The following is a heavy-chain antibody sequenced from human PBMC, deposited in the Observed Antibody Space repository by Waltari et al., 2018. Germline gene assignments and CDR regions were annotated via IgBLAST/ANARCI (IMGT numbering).Heavy chain of an antibody. CDR2: ISSSSSYI. J-gene: IGHJ4*02. Sequence: EVQLVESGGGLVKPGGSLRLSCAASGFTFSSYSMNWVRQAPGKGLEWVSSISSSSSYIYYADSMKGRFTISRDNAKNSLYLQMNSLRAEDTAVYYCASLAITMVRGVFDYWGQGTLVTVSS. CDR1: GFTFSSYS. D-gene: IGHD3-10*01. V-gene: IGHV3-21*01. CDR3: ASLAITMVRGVFDY.